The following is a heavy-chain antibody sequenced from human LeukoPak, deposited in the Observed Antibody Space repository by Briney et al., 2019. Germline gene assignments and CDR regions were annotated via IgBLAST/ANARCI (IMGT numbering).Heavy chain of an antibody. D-gene: IGHD2-15*01. J-gene: IGHJ1*01. CDR3: ARGQRNCSGGSCYSRAEYFQH. CDR1: GGSFSGYY. Sequence: SETLSLTCAVYGGSFSGYYWSWIRQPPGKGLEWIGVINHSGSTNYNPSLKSRVTISVDTSKNQFSLKLSSVTAADTAVYYCARGQRNCSGGSCYSRAEYFQHWGQGTLVTVSS. CDR2: INHSGST. V-gene: IGHV4-34*01.